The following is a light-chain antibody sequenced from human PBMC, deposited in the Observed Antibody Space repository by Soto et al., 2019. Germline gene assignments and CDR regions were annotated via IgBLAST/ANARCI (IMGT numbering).Light chain of an antibody. Sequence: EIVLTQSPGTLSLSPGERATLSCRASQSVSSSYLACYQQKPGQAPRLLIYGASSRATGIPDRFSGSGSGTDFTLTISRLEPEDFAVYYCQQYGSSLPITFGQGTRLEIK. CDR2: GAS. CDR3: QQYGSSLPIT. V-gene: IGKV3-20*01. CDR1: QSVSSSY. J-gene: IGKJ5*01.